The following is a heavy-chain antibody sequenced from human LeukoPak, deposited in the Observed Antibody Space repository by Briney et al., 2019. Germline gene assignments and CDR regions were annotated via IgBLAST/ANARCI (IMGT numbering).Heavy chain of an antibody. CDR3: TTAAPYSSGSYDI. Sequence: PSETLSLTCTVSGGSISSSSYYWGWIRQPPGKGLEWIGSIYYSGSTYYNPSLKSRVTISVDTSKNQFSLKLSSVTAADTAVYYCTTAAPYSSGSYDIWGQGTLVTVSS. V-gene: IGHV4-39*07. D-gene: IGHD6-19*01. CDR2: IYYSGST. J-gene: IGHJ3*02. CDR1: GGSISSSSYY.